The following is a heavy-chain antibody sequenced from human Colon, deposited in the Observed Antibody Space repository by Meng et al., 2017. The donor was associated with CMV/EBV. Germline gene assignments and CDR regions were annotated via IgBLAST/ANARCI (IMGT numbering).Heavy chain of an antibody. V-gene: IGHV3-66*02. Sequence: GESLKISCAASGFSVSDNYMTWVRQAPGKGLQWVSVIYRDGTTRYADSVKGRFTISRDNSNNNLYLQMNSLRAADTAVYYCARRVVGSSGFDYWGQGTLVTVSS. CDR2: IYRDGTT. D-gene: IGHD5-18*01. CDR1: GFSVSDNY. CDR3: ARRVVGSSGFDY. J-gene: IGHJ4*02.